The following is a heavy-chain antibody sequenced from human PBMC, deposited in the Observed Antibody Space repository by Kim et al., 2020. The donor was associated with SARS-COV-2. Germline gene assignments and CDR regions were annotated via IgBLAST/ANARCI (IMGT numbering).Heavy chain of an antibody. V-gene: IGHV3-30*01. J-gene: IGHJ3*02. CDR2: GMTE. Sequence: GMTEYYAESVRGRFTISRDNSKNTLFLLMNNLKVEDTALYYCARGARAFDIWGQGTMVTVSS. CDR3: ARGARAFDI.